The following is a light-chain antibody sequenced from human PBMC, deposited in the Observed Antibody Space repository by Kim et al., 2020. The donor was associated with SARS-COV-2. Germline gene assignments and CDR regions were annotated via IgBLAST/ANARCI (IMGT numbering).Light chain of an antibody. V-gene: IGKV1-33*01. CDR2: DAS. CDR3: QQYDNLPLT. J-gene: IGKJ1*01. CDR1: QDITDY. Sequence: ASRGDRVTITGQASQDITDYLKWYQQKPGNAPKVLIYDASNLETEVPSRFSGSGSGTHFTFTISSLQPEDIATYYCQQYDNLPLTFGQGTKVDIK.